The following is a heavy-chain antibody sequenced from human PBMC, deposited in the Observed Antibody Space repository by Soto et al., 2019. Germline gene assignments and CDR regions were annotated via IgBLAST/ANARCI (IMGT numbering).Heavy chain of an antibody. V-gene: IGHV3-48*02. D-gene: IGHD3-3*01. CDR1: GFTFSSYS. CDR3: ARDAGLEWSSTNWYFDL. J-gene: IGHJ2*01. Sequence: GGSLRLSCAASGFTFSSYSMNWVRQAPGKGLEWVSYISSSSSTIYYADSVKGRFTISRDNAKNSLYLQMNSLRDEDTAVYYCARDAGLEWSSTNWYFDLWGRGTLVTVSS. CDR2: ISSSSSTI.